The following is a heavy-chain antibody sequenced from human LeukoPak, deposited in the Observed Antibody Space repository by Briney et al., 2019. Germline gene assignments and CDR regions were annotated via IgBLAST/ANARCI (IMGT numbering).Heavy chain of an antibody. D-gene: IGHD6-19*01. CDR3: TRDMGYTSGFHAFHI. Sequence: GGSLRISCATSGFTFSTYEFNWVRQAPGKGLKWVSYISSSGSLIYYADSVKGRFTISRDNAKDSLYLQMNSLRAEDTAVYYCTRDMGYTSGFHAFHIWGQGTVVTVSS. V-gene: IGHV3-48*03. CDR1: GFTFSTYE. J-gene: IGHJ3*02. CDR2: ISSSGSLI.